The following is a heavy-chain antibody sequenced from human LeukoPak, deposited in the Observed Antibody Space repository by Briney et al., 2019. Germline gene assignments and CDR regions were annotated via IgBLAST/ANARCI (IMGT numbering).Heavy chain of an antibody. CDR3: ARTHVDTAMVTLQLYNFDY. D-gene: IGHD5-18*01. CDR2: IYYSGST. CDR1: GGSLSSSSYY. Sequence: KPSETLSLPCTVSGGSLSSSSYYWGWIPQPPGKGPEWVGGIYYSGSTYYNPSLKSRVTISVDTSKNQFSLKLSSVTAADTAVYYCARTHVDTAMVTLQLYNFDYWGQGTLVTVSS. V-gene: IGHV4-39*01. J-gene: IGHJ4*02.